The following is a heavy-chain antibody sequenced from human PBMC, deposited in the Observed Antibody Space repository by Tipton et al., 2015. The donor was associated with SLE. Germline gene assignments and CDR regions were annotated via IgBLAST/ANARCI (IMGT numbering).Heavy chain of an antibody. CDR3: AKDRYCSSTSCYGEFDY. CDR2: IKEDGSEK. J-gene: IGHJ4*02. Sequence: SLRLSCGVSGFTFSSYWMSWVRQAPGKGLEWVANIKEDGSEKYYVDSVKGRFTISRDNAKNSLFLQMNSLRAEDTAMYYCAKDRYCSSTSCYGEFDYWGQGTLVTASS. V-gene: IGHV3-7*03. CDR1: GFTFSSYW. D-gene: IGHD2-2*01.